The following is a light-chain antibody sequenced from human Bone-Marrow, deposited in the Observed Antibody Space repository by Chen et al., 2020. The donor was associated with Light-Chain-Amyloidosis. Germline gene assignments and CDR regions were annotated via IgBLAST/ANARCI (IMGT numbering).Light chain of an antibody. CDR1: DLPTKY. J-gene: IGLJ2*01. Sequence: SYELTQPPSVSVSPGQTARITCSGDDLPTKYAYWYQQKPGQAPVLVIHRATERPSGISERFSGSSSGTTATLTISGVQAEDEADYHCQSADSSGTYEVIFGGGTKLPVL. CDR3: QSADSSGTYEVI. V-gene: IGLV3-25*03. CDR2: RAT.